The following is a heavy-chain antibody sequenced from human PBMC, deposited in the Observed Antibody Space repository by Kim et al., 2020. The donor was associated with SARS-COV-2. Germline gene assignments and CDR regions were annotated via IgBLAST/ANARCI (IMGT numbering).Heavy chain of an antibody. CDR1: GGSISSGSYY. CDR3: ARAYSTPPAYYFDY. D-gene: IGHD2-15*01. CDR2: IYTSGST. J-gene: IGHJ4*02. V-gene: IGHV4-61*02. Sequence: SETLSLTCTVSGGSISSGSYYWSWIRQPAGKGLEWIGRIYTSGSTNYNPSLKSRVTISVDTSKNQFSLKLSSVTAADTAVYYCARAYSTPPAYYFDYWGQRTLVTVSS.